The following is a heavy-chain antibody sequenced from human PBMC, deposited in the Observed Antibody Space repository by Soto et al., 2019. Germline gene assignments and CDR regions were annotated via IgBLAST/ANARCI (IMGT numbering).Heavy chain of an antibody. CDR2: ISSSSSYI. D-gene: IGHD1-1*01. J-gene: IGHJ5*02. CDR3: ARDGLEGSWFDP. CDR1: GFTFSSYS. V-gene: IGHV3-21*01. Sequence: GGSLRLSCAVSGFTFSSYSMNWVRQAPGKGLEWVSSISSSSSYIYYADSVKGRFTISRDNAKNSLYLQMNSLRAEDTAVYYCARDGLEGSWFDPWGQGTLVTVSS.